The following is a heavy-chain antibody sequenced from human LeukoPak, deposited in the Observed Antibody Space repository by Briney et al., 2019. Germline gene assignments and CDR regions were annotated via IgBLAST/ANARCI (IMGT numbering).Heavy chain of an antibody. D-gene: IGHD4-11*01. J-gene: IGHJ6*03. CDR1: GFTFSRYD. V-gene: IGHV3-64*01. Sequence: GGSLRLSCAASGFTFSRYDMHWVRQAPGKGLEYVSTINSDGDSTYYANSVKGRFTMSRDNSKNTLYLQMGSLRPEDMAVYYCARGNSNYFHYYYMDVWGKGITVTVSS. CDR3: ARGNSNYFHYYYMDV. CDR2: INSDGDST.